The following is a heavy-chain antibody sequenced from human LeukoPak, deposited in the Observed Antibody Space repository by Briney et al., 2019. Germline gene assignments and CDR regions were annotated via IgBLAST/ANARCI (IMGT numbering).Heavy chain of an antibody. J-gene: IGHJ5*02. CDR1: GFTFSDYY. V-gene: IGHV3-11*04. CDR2: ISSSGSTI. Sequence: GGSLRLSCAASGFTFSDYYMSWIRQAPGKGLEWVSYISSSGSTIYYADSVKGRFTISRDNAKNSLYLQMNSLRAEDTAVYYCARDRNYYGSGSHRFDPWGQGTLVTVSS. CDR3: ARDRNYYGSGSHRFDP. D-gene: IGHD3-10*01.